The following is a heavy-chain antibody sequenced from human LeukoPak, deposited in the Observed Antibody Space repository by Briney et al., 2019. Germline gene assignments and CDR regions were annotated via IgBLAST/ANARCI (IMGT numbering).Heavy chain of an antibody. D-gene: IGHD3-9*01. Sequence: SQTLSLTCTVSGGSISSGSYYWGWIRQPAGKGLEWIGRIYTSGSTNYNPSLKSRVTISVDTSKNQFSLKLSSVTAADTAVYCCARDRTLPHYDILTGYPNWFDPWGQGTLVTVSS. CDR1: GGSISSGSYY. CDR2: IYTSGST. CDR3: ARDRTLPHYDILTGYPNWFDP. V-gene: IGHV4-61*02. J-gene: IGHJ5*02.